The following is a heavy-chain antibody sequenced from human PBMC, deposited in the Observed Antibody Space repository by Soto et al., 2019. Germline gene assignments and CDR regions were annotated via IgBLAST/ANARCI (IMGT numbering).Heavy chain of an antibody. CDR3: ASALDYGPWLDYYSGMDV. Sequence: ASVKVSCKASGYTFTSYAMHWLRQAPGQRLEWMGWINAGNGNTKYSQKFQGRVTITRDTSASTAYMELSSLRSEDTAVYYCASALDYGPWLDYYSGMDVWGQGTKVTVYS. V-gene: IGHV1-3*01. D-gene: IGHD6-19*01. J-gene: IGHJ6*02. CDR2: INAGNGNT. CDR1: GYTFTSYA.